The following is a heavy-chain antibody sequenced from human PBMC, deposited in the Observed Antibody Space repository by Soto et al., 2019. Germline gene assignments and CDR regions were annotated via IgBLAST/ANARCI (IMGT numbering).Heavy chain of an antibody. D-gene: IGHD6-13*01. CDR2: IYYSGST. CDR1: GGSISSSSYY. J-gene: IGHJ6*02. V-gene: IGHV4-39*01. Sequence: SETLSLTCTVSGGSISSSSYYWGWIRQPPGKGLEGIGSIYYSGSTYYNPSLKSRVTISVDTSKNQFSLKLSSVTAADTAVYYCASRVGSSSWANYYYGMDVWGQGTTVTVSS. CDR3: ASRVGSSSWANYYYGMDV.